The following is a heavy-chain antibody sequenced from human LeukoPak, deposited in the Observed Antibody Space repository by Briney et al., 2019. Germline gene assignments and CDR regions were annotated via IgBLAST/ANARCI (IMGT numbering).Heavy chain of an antibody. CDR3: ARDHYYDSSNWFDP. D-gene: IGHD3-22*01. CDR2: IYTSGST. Sequence: SETLSLTCTVSGGSISSYYWSWIRQPAGKGLEWIGRIYTSGSTNYNPSLKSRVTMSVDTSKNQFSLKLSSVTAADTAVYYYARDHYYDSSNWFDPWGQGTLVTVSS. CDR1: GGSISSYY. J-gene: IGHJ5*02. V-gene: IGHV4-4*07.